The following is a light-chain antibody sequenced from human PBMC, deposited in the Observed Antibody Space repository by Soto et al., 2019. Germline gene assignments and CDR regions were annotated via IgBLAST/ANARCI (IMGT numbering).Light chain of an antibody. CDR1: RDNIGSTA. CDR3: AAWDDRLNGHV. Sequence: QSVLTQPPSASGTPGQRVTISCSGSRDNIGSTAVNWYQQLPGTAPKLLIYSNNQRPSGVPDRFSGSKSGTSASLAISGLQSEDEADYYCAAWDDRLNGHVFGTGTKVTVL. V-gene: IGLV1-44*01. CDR2: SNN. J-gene: IGLJ1*01.